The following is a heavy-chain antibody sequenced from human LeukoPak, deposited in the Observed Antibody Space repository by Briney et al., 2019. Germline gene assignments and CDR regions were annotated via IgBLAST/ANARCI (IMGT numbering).Heavy chain of an antibody. Sequence: ASVKVSCKASGYTFTSYGISWVRQAPGQGLEWMGWISAYKGNTNYAQKLQGRVTMTTDTSTSTAYMELRSLRSDDTAVYYCARDSLGVAGPSWDYWGQGTLVTVSS. CDR3: ARDSLGVAGPSWDY. J-gene: IGHJ4*02. D-gene: IGHD6-19*01. CDR1: GYTFTSYG. V-gene: IGHV1-18*04. CDR2: ISAYKGNT.